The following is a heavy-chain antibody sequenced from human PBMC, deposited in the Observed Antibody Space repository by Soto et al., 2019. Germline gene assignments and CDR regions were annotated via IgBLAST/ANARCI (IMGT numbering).Heavy chain of an antibody. CDR2: IYYSGST. CDR1: GGSISSSSYY. CDR3: ARQGKGSSWYPIGFDP. Sequence: QLQLQESGPGLVKPSETLSLTCTVSGGSISSSSYYWGWIRQPPGKGLEWIGSIYYSGSTYYNPSLKSRVTISVDTSKNQFSLKRSSVTAADTAVYYCARQGKGSSWYPIGFDPWGQGTLVTVSS. V-gene: IGHV4-39*01. J-gene: IGHJ5*02. D-gene: IGHD6-13*01.